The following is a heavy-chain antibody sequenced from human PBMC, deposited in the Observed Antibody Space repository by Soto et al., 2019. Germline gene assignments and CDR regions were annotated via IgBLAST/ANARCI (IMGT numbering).Heavy chain of an antibody. CDR1: GYTFTSYY. CDR2: INPSGGST. Sequence: ASVKVSCKASGYTFTSYYMHWVRQAPGQGLEWMGIINPSGGSTSYAQKFQGRVTMTRDTSTSTVYMELSSLRSEDTAVYYCARATYYDILTGYYFDHWGQETLVTVSS. J-gene: IGHJ4*02. CDR3: ARATYYDILTGYYFDH. D-gene: IGHD3-9*01. V-gene: IGHV1-46*03.